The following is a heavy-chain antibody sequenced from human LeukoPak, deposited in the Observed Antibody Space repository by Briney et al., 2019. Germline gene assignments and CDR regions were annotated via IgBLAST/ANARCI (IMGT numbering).Heavy chain of an antibody. CDR2: IKPDGSGT. Sequence: PGGSLRLSCAASGLTFSGHWMNWVRQAPGKGLEWVANIKPDGSGTNYVDSVKGRFTISRDNAKNTLYLQMNSLRAEDTAVYYCARGGWGTALDYWGQGTLVTVSS. CDR1: GLTFSGHW. CDR3: ARGGWGTALDY. D-gene: IGHD1-7*01. J-gene: IGHJ4*02. V-gene: IGHV3-7*02.